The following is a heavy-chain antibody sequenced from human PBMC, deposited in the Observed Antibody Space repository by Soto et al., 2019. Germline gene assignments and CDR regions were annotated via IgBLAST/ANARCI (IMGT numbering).Heavy chain of an antibody. Sequence: QLQLQESGPGLVKPSETLSLTCTVSGGSISSSSYYWGWIRQPPGKGLEWIGSIYYSGSTYYNPSLKSRVTISADTSKNQFALKLSSVTAADTAVYYGARTAAGIDYWGQGNLVTVSS. CDR2: IYYSGST. J-gene: IGHJ4*02. D-gene: IGHD6-13*01. V-gene: IGHV4-39*01. CDR3: ARTAAGIDY. CDR1: GGSISSSSYY.